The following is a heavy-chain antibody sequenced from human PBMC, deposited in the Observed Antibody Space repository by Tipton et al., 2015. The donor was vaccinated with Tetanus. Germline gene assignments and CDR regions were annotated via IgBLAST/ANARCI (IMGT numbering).Heavy chain of an antibody. Sequence: SLRLSCVGSGFTFNDFAIHWVRQVSGKGLEWVSAVSGAGGSKVYADSVKGRFTISRDNANNSLYLQMSSLRPEDTALYYCARDSTHRRDGYNDFDYWGQGTLVTVSS. V-gene: IGHV3-9*01. CDR3: ARDSTHRRDGYNDFDY. J-gene: IGHJ4*02. CDR2: VSGAGGSK. CDR1: GFTFNDFA. D-gene: IGHD5-24*01.